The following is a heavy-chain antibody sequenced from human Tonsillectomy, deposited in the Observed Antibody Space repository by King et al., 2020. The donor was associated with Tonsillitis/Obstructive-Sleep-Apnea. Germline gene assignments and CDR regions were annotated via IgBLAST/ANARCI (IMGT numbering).Heavy chain of an antibody. V-gene: IGHV4-59*01. J-gene: IGHJ3*02. CDR2: IYYSGST. Sequence: VQLQESGPGLVKPSETLSLTCTVSGGSISSYYWSWIRQPPGKGLECIGYIYYSGSTNYNPSLKSRVTISVDTSKNQFSLKLSSVTAADTAVYDCEREGLGDAFDIWGQGTMVTVSS. CDR1: GGSISSYY. CDR3: EREGLGDAFDI.